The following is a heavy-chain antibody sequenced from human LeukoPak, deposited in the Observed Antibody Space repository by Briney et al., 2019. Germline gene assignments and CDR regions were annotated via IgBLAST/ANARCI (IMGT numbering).Heavy chain of an antibody. J-gene: IGHJ4*02. D-gene: IGHD2-21*02. V-gene: IGHV3-74*01. CDR1: GFTSSNYY. CDR2: INSDGSST. CDR3: VRTVSSDWPNVFWY. Sequence: GGSLRLSCAASGFTSSNYYMHWVRQAPGKGLVWVSRINSDGSSTTYADSVRGRFTISRDNAKNTLYLQINSLRVEDTAVYYCVRTVSSDWPNVFWYWGQGTLVTVSS.